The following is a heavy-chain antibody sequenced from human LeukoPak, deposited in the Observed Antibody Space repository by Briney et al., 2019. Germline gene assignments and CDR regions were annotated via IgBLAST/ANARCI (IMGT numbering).Heavy chain of an antibody. Sequence: ASVKVCCKVSGYTLTELSMHWVRQAPGKGLEWMGGFDPEDGETIYAQKFQGRVTMTEDTSTDTAYMELSSLRSEDTAVYYCATRAPRGDYGDYVEAFDIWGQGTMVTVSS. CDR1: GYTLTELS. CDR3: ATRAPRGDYGDYVEAFDI. D-gene: IGHD4-17*01. CDR2: FDPEDGET. V-gene: IGHV1-24*01. J-gene: IGHJ3*02.